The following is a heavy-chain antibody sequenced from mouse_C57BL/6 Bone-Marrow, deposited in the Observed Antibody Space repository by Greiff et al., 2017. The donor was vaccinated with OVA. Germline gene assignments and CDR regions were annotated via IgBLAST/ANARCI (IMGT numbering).Heavy chain of an antibody. D-gene: IGHD2-1*01. CDR2: IDPENGDT. J-gene: IGHJ3*01. V-gene: IGHV14-4*01. CDR3: TTFGGNYPY. Sequence: EVQLQQSGAELVRPGASVKLSCTASGFNIKDDYMHWVKQRPEQGLEWIGWIDPENGDTEYASKFQGKATITADTSSNTAYLQLSSLTSEDTAVYYCTTFGGNYPYWGQGTLVTVSA. CDR1: GFNIKDDY.